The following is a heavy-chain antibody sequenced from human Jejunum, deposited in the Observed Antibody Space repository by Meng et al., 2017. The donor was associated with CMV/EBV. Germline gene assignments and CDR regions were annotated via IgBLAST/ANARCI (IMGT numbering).Heavy chain of an antibody. J-gene: IGHJ4*02. Sequence: QVQLVQSGAGVKEPGASVKVSCKASEYDFIAYVIHWVRQAPGQRLEWMGWTGNTNTKYSQKFQGRVTITRDTSANTAYMDLISLTSEDTAVYYCARGYYSSRIDYWGQGTLVTVSS. CDR1: EYDFIAYV. CDR2: TGNTNT. V-gene: IGHV1-3*01. CDR3: ARGYYSSRIDY. D-gene: IGHD6-19*01.